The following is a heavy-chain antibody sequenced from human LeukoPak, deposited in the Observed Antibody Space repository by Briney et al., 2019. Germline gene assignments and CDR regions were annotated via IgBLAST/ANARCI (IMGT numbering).Heavy chain of an antibody. CDR1: GYTFTGNY. Sequence: GASVKVSCKASGYTFTGNYIHWVRQAPGQGLEWMGWINPNSGGANYAQKFQGRVTLTRDTSIRTAYMETSRLTSDDSAVYFCARGHSGSYNYWGQGTLVTVSS. V-gene: IGHV1-2*02. CDR2: INPNSGGA. D-gene: IGHD1-26*01. J-gene: IGHJ4*02. CDR3: ARGHSGSYNY.